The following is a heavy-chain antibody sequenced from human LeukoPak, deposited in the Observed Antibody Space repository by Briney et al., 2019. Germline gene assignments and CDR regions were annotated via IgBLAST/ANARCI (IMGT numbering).Heavy chain of an antibody. CDR1: GGSFSGYY. J-gene: IGHJ4*02. CDR3: ARHSRSYFDY. Sequence: PSETLSLTCAVYGGSFSGYYWSWIRQPPGKGLEWIGEINHSGSTNYNPSLKSRVTISVDTSKNQFSLKLSSVTAADTAVYYCARHSRSYFDYWGQGTLVTVSS. V-gene: IGHV4-34*01. D-gene: IGHD4-11*01. CDR2: INHSGST.